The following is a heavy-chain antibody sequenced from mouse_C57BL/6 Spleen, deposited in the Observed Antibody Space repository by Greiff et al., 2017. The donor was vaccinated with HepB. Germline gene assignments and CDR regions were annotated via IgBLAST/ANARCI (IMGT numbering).Heavy chain of an antibody. CDR1: GYTFTSYW. J-gene: IGHJ1*03. CDR3: ARWEEWYFDV. CDR2: IDPSDSYT. V-gene: IGHV1-69*01. D-gene: IGHD4-1*01. Sequence: QVQLQQPGAELVMPGASVKLSCKASGYTFTSYWMHWVKQRPGQGLEWIGEIDPSDSYTNYNQKFKGKSTLTVDKSSSTAYMQLSSLTSEDSAVYYCARWEEWYFDVWGTGTTVTVSS.